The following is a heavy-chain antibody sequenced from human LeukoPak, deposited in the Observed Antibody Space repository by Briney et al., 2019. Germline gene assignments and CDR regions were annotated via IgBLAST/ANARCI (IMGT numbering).Heavy chain of an antibody. V-gene: IGHV1-2*02. CDR1: GYTFTNCA. D-gene: IGHD1/OR15-1a*01. Sequence: GASVKVSCKASGYTFTNCAISWVRQAPGQGLEWMGWINPNSGGTNYAQKFQGRVTMTRDTSISTAYMELSGLRSDDTAVYYCARDALLDLLEEQLDYWGQGTLSPSPQ. J-gene: IGHJ4*02. CDR3: ARDALLDLLEEQLDY. CDR2: INPNSGGT.